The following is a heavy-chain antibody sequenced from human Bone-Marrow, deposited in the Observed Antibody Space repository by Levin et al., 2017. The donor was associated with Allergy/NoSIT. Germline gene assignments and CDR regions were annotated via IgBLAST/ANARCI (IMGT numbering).Heavy chain of an antibody. Sequence: SETLSLTCAVYGGSFSGYYWSWIRQPPGKGLEWIGEINHSGSTNYNPSLKSRVTISVDTSKNQFSLKLSSVTAADTAVYYCARVGQQLDTFDYWGQGTLVTVSS. CDR2: INHSGST. CDR1: GGSFSGYY. CDR3: ARVGQQLDTFDY. J-gene: IGHJ4*02. V-gene: IGHV4-34*01. D-gene: IGHD6-13*01.